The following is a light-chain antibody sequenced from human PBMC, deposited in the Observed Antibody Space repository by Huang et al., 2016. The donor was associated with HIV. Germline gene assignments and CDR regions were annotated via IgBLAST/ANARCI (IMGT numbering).Light chain of an antibody. V-gene: IGKV3-15*01. CDR1: QSVTSN. CDR2: GAS. CDR3: QQYDKWPPIT. J-gene: IGKJ5*01. Sequence: EIVMTQSPATLSVSPGERVTLSCRASQSVTSNLAWYQQSPGQAPRLLIYGASTRATGIPARFSGSGSETEFTLTITSLQSEDFAVYYCQQYDKWPPITFGQGTRLEIK.